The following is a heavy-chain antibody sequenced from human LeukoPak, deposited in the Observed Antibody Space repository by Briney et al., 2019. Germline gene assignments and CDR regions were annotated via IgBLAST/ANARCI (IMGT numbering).Heavy chain of an antibody. V-gene: IGHV4-34*01. CDR2: INHSGST. CDR3: ARSRGSSGYDYENWFDP. Sequence: SETLSLTCAVYGVSFSGYYWSWIRQPPGEGLEWIGEINHSGSTNYNPSLKSRVTISVDTSKNQFSLKLSSVTAADTAVYYCARSRGSSGYDYENWFDPWGQGTLVTVSS. J-gene: IGHJ5*02. CDR1: GVSFSGYY. D-gene: IGHD5-12*01.